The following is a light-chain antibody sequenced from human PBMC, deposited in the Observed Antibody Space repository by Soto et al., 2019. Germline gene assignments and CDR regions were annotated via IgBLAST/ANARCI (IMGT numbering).Light chain of an antibody. Sequence: QSVLTQPPSASGSPGQSVTISCTGTSGDVDYRYVSWYQHHPGKAPKLLIFEVSRRPSGVPDRFSGSKSGNTAFLTVSGLQAEDEADYYCSSYVRSNNFVVGTGTKLTVL. CDR1: SGDVDYRY. V-gene: IGLV2-8*01. J-gene: IGLJ1*01. CDR3: SSYVRSNNFV. CDR2: EVS.